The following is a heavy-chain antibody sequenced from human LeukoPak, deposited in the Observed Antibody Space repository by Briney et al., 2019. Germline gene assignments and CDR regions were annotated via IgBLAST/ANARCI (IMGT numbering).Heavy chain of an antibody. V-gene: IGHV1-69*05. CDR1: GGTFSSYA. Sequence: ASVKVSCKAYGGTFSSYAISWVRQAPGQGLEWMGGIIPIFGTANYAQKFQGRVTITTDESTSTAYMELSSLRSEDTAVYYCARSPNPSGGTGYNWFDPWGQGTLVTVSS. J-gene: IGHJ5*02. CDR3: ARSPNPSGGTGYNWFDP. CDR2: IIPIFGTA. D-gene: IGHD2-15*01.